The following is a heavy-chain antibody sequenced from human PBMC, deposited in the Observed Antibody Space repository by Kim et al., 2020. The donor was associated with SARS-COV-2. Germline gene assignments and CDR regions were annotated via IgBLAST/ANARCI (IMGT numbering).Heavy chain of an antibody. CDR3: VRVQGRNYPSDY. J-gene: IGHJ4*02. D-gene: IGHD1-7*01. V-gene: IGHV3-74*01. CDR1: GFTFSSYW. Sequence: GGSLRLSCAASGFTFSSYWMHWVRQAPGKGLVWVSRINNDGSTTNYADSVKGRFTISRDNAENTLYLQMNSLRAEDTVVYYCVRVQGRNYPSDYWGQGTLVTVSS. CDR2: INNDGSTT.